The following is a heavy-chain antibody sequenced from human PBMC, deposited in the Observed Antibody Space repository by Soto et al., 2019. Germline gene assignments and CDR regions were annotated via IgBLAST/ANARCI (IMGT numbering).Heavy chain of an antibody. J-gene: IGHJ4*02. CDR3: ARVGVLRYFDWLLYPYYFDY. CDR2: INHSGST. CDR1: GGSFSGYY. Sequence: SSETLSLTCAVYGGSFSGYYWSWSRQPPGKGLEWIGEINHSGSTNYNPSLKSRVTISVDTSKNQFSLKLSSVTAADTAVYYCARVGVLRYFDWLLYPYYFDYWGQGTLVTVSS. V-gene: IGHV4-34*01. D-gene: IGHD3-9*01.